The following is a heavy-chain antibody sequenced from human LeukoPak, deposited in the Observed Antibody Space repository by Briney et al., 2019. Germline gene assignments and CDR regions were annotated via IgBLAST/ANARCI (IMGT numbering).Heavy chain of an antibody. CDR2: IYYSGST. J-gene: IGHJ4*02. D-gene: IGHD6-13*01. CDR3: ARGLSSSWTYYFDY. CDR1: GGSVSSGSYY. V-gene: IGHV4-61*01. Sequence: KASETLSLTCTVSGGSVSSGSYYWSWIRQPPGKGLEWIGYIYYSGSTNYNPSLKSRVTISVDTSKNQFSLKLSSVTAADTAVYYCARGLSSSWTYYFDYWGQGTLVTVSS.